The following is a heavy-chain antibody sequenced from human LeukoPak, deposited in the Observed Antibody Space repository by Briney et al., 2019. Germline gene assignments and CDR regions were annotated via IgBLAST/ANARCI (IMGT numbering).Heavy chain of an antibody. V-gene: IGHV3-23*01. CDR2: ISGSGAGS. Sequence: GGSLRLSCAASGFTFSSYAMSWVRQAPGRGLEWVSVISGSGAGSYYADSVKGRVTVSRDNSKNTVFLQMNSLRAEDTAVYYCAKHPDFSSSSQYCYFWGQGTLVTVSS. CDR1: GFTFSSYA. CDR3: AKHPDFSSSSQYCYF. D-gene: IGHD6-6*01. J-gene: IGHJ4*02.